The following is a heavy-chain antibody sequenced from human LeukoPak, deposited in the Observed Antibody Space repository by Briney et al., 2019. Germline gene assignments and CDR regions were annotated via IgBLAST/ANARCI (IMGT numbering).Heavy chain of an antibody. CDR2: MNPNSGNT. D-gene: IGHD3-22*01. Sequence: ASVKVSCKASGYTFTSYDINWVRQATGQGLEWMGWMNPNSGNTGYAQKFQGRVTITTDESTSTAYMELSSPRSEDTAVYYCARAITYYYDSSGYPSFDYWGQGTLVTVSS. V-gene: IGHV1-8*01. CDR3: ARAITYYYDSSGYPSFDY. CDR1: GYTFTSYD. J-gene: IGHJ4*02.